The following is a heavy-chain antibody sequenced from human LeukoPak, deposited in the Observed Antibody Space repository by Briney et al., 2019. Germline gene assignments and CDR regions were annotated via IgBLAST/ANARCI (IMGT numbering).Heavy chain of an antibody. J-gene: IGHJ4*02. D-gene: IGHD1-26*01. Sequence: GRSLRLSCAESGCTFSSNGMYWIRQAPGKGLEWVSLIWYDGSKKYYVDSVKGRFTISRDNSKNTLYLQMDSLRAEDTAVYYCARMTGSSADYWGQGSLVTVSS. CDR1: GCTFSSNG. CDR3: ARMTGSSADY. V-gene: IGHV3-33*07. CDR2: IWYDGSKK.